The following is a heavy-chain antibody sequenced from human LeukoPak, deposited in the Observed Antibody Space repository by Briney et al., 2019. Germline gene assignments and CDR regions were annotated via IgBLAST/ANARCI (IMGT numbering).Heavy chain of an antibody. CDR2: IFTRGSS. V-gene: IGHV4-4*09. CDR3: AIKKGGWFDP. CDR1: GASISTYY. J-gene: IGHJ5*02. D-gene: IGHD1-26*01. Sequence: PSETLSLTCTVSGASISTYYWSWLRQPPGKELEWIGYIFTRGSSNYNPSLKSRVSISVGASKNEFSLRLTSVTAADTAVYYCAIKKGGWFDPWGQGILVAVSS.